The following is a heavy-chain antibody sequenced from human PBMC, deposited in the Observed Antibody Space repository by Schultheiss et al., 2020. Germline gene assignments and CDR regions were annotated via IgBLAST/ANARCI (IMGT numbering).Heavy chain of an antibody. Sequence: SQTLSLTCTFSGFSLSTSGMCVSWIRQPPGKGLEWIGSIYYSGSTNYNPSLKSRVTISIDTSKNQLSLKLDSVTAADTAMYYCAVCRYTSGWYFFDYWGQGALVTVSS. V-gene: IGHV4-39*07. D-gene: IGHD6-19*01. CDR2: IYYSGST. CDR3: AVCRYTSGWYFFDY. CDR1: GFSLSTSGMC. J-gene: IGHJ4*02.